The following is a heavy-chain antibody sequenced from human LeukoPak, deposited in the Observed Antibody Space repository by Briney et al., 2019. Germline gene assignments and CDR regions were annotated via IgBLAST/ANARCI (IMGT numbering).Heavy chain of an antibody. D-gene: IGHD3-22*01. CDR1: GGSISSYY. J-gene: IGHJ4*02. V-gene: IGHV4-59*01. CDR3: ARDNGDDSSGPLDY. CDR2: IYYSGST. Sequence: SETLSLTCTVSGGSISSYYWSWIRQPPGKGLEWIGYIYYSGSTNYNPSLKGRVTISVDTSKNQFSLKLRSVTAADTAVYYCARDNGDDSSGPLDYWGQGTLVTVSS.